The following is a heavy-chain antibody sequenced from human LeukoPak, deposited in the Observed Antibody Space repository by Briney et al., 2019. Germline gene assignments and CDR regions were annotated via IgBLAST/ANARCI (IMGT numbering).Heavy chain of an antibody. CDR1: GYGFTTYW. CDR3: ARRAHYFDGSGYYGGFDY. Sequence: GAALKISCKGSGYGFTTYWIGWVRPIPGQGREWMAIIYPGDSDTRSSPSFQGQVPISAGKSISTAFLQWSSLKASDTAIYYRARRAHYFDGSGYYGGFDYWGQGTLVTVSS. CDR2: IYPGDSDT. V-gene: IGHV5-51*01. J-gene: IGHJ4*02. D-gene: IGHD3-22*01.